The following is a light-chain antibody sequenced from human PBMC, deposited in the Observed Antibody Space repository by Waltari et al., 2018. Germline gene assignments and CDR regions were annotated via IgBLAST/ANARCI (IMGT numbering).Light chain of an antibody. Sequence: EIVLTQSPVTLSLSPGERATLSCRASQSISSYLAWYQLKRGQAPRLLISDASLRATGVPPRFSGSVSGTDFTLTISNVEPEDVAVYYCQQRSSWPSFGGGTSLEIK. J-gene: IGKJ4*01. CDR3: QQRSSWPS. CDR1: QSISSY. CDR2: DAS. V-gene: IGKV3-11*01.